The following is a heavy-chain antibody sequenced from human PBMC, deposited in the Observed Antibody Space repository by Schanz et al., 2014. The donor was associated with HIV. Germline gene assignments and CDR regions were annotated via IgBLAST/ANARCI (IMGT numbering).Heavy chain of an antibody. Sequence: QVQLQQWGAGLLKPSETLSLTCAVYGGSFSGYYWTWIRQPPGKGLEWIGEINHSGSTNYNPSLKSRVTISIDTSKTQFPLKLSSVTAADTAVYYCARGIRRDCSSPSCNTGWFDPWGQGTLVTVSS. CDR2: INHSGST. CDR1: GGSFSGYY. J-gene: IGHJ5*02. V-gene: IGHV4-34*01. CDR3: ARGIRRDCSSPSCNTGWFDP. D-gene: IGHD2-2*02.